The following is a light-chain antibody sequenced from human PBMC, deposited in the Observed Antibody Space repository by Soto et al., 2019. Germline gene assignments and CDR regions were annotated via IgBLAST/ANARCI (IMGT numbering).Light chain of an antibody. Sequence: AIQLTQSPSSLSASVGDRVTITCRASQDIRGALAWYQQKPGKAPKILLYDVSTLESGVPSRFSGSGSGTDFTLTISSLQPVDFATYYCQQFNSYPITFGQGTQLEIK. CDR3: QQFNSYPIT. J-gene: IGKJ5*01. CDR2: DVS. V-gene: IGKV1-13*02. CDR1: QDIRGA.